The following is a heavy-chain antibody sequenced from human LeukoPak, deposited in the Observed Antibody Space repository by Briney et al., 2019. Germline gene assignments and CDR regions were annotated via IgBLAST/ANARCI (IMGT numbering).Heavy chain of an antibody. V-gene: IGHV4-39*01. J-gene: IGHJ5*02. CDR3: ARHIKGPSGSYQNWFDP. CDR1: GGSINSRTSY. CDR2: IYYSGST. Sequence: SETLSLTCTVFGGSINSRTSYWAWIRQPPGKGLEWIGNIYYSGSTYYNPSLKNRVTISVDTYKNQFSLKLSSMTAADTAVYYCARHIKGPSGSYQNWFDPWGQGTLVTVSS. D-gene: IGHD1-26*01.